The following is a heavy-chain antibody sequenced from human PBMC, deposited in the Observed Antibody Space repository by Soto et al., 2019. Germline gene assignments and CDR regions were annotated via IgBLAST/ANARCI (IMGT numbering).Heavy chain of an antibody. V-gene: IGHV3-23*01. Sequence: EVQLLESGGGLVQPGGSLRLSCAASGFTFSNYAMSWVRQAPGKGLEWVSAISAGGGSTYYPDSVKGRFTISRDNPQNTLYLQMSSLRAEDTAVYYCAKDKYGCHTGTKGFDYWGQGTLVTVSS. J-gene: IGHJ4*02. D-gene: IGHD2-8*01. CDR2: ISAGGGST. CDR1: GFTFSNYA. CDR3: AKDKYGCHTGTKGFDY.